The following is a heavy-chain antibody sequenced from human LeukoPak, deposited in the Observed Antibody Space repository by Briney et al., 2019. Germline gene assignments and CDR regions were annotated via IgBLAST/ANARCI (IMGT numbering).Heavy chain of an antibody. CDR1: GFTFSSYA. CDR3: AIDETYYYDSSGYPGFDY. CDR2: ISGSGGST. J-gene: IGHJ4*02. Sequence: GGSLRLSCAASGFTFSSYAMSWVRQAPGKGLEWVSAISGSGGSTYYADSVKGRFTISRDNSKNTLYLQMNSLRAEDTAVYYCAIDETYYYDSSGYPGFDYWGQGTLVTISS. V-gene: IGHV3-23*01. D-gene: IGHD3-22*01.